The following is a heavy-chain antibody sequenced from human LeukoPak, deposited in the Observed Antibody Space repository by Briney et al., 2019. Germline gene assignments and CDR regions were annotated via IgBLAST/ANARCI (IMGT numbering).Heavy chain of an antibody. Sequence: GGSLRLSCAASGFTFSSYWMSWVRQAPGKGLEWVANIKQDGSEKYYVDSVKGRFTISRDNAKNSLYLQMNSLRAEDTAVYYCARSRPYSSGWYVFDYWGQGTLVTVSS. J-gene: IGHJ4*02. D-gene: IGHD6-19*01. CDR3: ARSRPYSSGWYVFDY. V-gene: IGHV3-7*03. CDR2: IKQDGSEK. CDR1: GFTFSSYW.